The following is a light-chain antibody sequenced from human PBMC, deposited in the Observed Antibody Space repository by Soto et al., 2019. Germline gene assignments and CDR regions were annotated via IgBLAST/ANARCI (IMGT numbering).Light chain of an antibody. CDR3: QQYNKWPKM. CDR1: QSVSDS. J-gene: IGKJ1*01. Sequence: EIVMTQSPATLSVSPGERATLSCRASQSVSDSLAWYQQKPGQAPRVLIYSASTRATGIPARFSGSGSGTEFTLTISSLQSEDFAVYYCQQYNKWPKMFGQGTKVDIK. V-gene: IGKV3-15*01. CDR2: SAS.